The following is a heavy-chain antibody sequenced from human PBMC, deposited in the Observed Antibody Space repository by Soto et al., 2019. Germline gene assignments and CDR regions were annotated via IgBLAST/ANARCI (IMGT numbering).Heavy chain of an antibody. J-gene: IGHJ4*02. CDR2: IYYSGST. V-gene: IGHV4-30-4*02. CDR1: GGSISSGDYY. CDR3: ARISIRAGHFDY. Sequence: SETLSLTCTVSGGSISSGDYYWSWIRQPPGKGLEWIGYIYYSGSTYYNPSLKSRVTMSVDTSKNQFSIKLTNMDPVDTATYYCARISIRAGHFDYWGQGTLVTVPQ. D-gene: IGHD2-15*01.